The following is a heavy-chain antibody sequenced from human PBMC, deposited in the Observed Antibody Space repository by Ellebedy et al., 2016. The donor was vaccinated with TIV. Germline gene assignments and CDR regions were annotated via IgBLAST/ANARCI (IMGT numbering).Heavy chain of an antibody. Sequence: GGSLRLSXSTSDFNFDDYALDWFRQAPGKGLEWVGFVRSTPFGGATEYAASLKGRFNISRDDSKRVAYLQLNSLKTEDTGIYYCTRRRDGHKVWYYFDLWGQGTLVTVSS. CDR3: TRRRDGHKVWYYFDL. D-gene: IGHD5-24*01. J-gene: IGHJ4*02. CDR2: VRSTPFGGAT. CDR1: DFNFDDYA. V-gene: IGHV3-49*03.